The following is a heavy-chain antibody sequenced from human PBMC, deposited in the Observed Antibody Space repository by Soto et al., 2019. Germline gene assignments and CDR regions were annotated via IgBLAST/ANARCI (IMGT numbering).Heavy chain of an antibody. CDR3: EIFIVIQPEATFP. CDR1: GFTINSYC. CDR2: ITYDGTNK. Sequence: VQLVESGGGVVQPGRSLRLSCAASGFTINSYCMNWVRQSPGKGLEWVAVITYDGTNKDYVASVKGRFTISRDISKNTMYLQMNGLRPEDTAVDYCEIFIVIQPEATFPWGQGTLVTVSS. D-gene: IGHD5-18*01. J-gene: IGHJ5*02. V-gene: IGHV3-30*03.